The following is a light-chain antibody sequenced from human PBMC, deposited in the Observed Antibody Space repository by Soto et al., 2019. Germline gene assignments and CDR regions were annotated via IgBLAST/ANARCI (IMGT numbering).Light chain of an antibody. V-gene: IGKV1-5*01. J-gene: IGKJ1*01. CDR2: DAL. Sequence: DIQMTQSPSTLSASVGDRVFITCRASQSISGWLAWYQQKPGKAPKLLIFDALSLESGVPSRFSGRGSGTEFSLTISGLKSDDFATYYCQQYDSYRTFGRGTRWIT. CDR1: QSISGW. CDR3: QQYDSYRT.